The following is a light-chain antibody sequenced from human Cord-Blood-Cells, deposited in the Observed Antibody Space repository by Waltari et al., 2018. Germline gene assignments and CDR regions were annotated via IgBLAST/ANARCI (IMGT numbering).Light chain of an antibody. CDR2: QDS. J-gene: IGLJ2*01. V-gene: IGLV3-1*01. CDR1: NLGDKY. Sequence: SYEMTQPPPVPVSPGQTPSITCSGDNLGDKYACWYQQKPGHSPVLVIYQDSKRPSGIPERFSGSNSGNTATLTISGTQAMDEADYYCQAWDSSTVVFGGGTKLTVL. CDR3: QAWDSSTVV.